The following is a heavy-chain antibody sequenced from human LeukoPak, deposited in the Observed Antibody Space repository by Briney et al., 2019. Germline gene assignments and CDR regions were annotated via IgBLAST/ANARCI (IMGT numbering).Heavy chain of an antibody. Sequence: PGGSLRLSCAASGFTFSIYGMNWVRQAPGKGLEWVSYNNLNSRTIDYADSVRGRFTISRDNAKSSLYLQKNSLRAEDTAVYYCARGGAARPDYWGQGTLVTVFS. D-gene: IGHD6-6*01. CDR2: NNLNSRTI. CDR1: GFTFSIYG. V-gene: IGHV3-48*01. CDR3: ARGGAARPDY. J-gene: IGHJ4*02.